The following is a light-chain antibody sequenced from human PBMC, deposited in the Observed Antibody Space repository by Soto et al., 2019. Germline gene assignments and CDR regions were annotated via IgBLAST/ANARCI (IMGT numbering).Light chain of an antibody. CDR2: KAS. J-gene: IGKJ4*01. Sequence: DIQMTQSPSTLSASVGDRVTITCRASQNINRWLAWYQQRPGKAPNLLIHKASTLEAGVPSRFSGSASGTEFTLTISSLQPDDFAAYFCLQYSVYALTFGEGTKVEIK. V-gene: IGKV1-5*03. CDR3: LQYSVYALT. CDR1: QNINRW.